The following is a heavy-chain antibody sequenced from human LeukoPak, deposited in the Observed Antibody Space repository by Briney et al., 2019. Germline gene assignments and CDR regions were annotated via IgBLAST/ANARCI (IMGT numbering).Heavy chain of an antibody. D-gene: IGHD2/OR15-2a*01. V-gene: IGHV1-18*01. CDR1: GYTFTSYG. Sequence: GASVKVSCKASGYTFTSYGINWVRQAPGQGVEWMGWISCYNGNTNYAQKLQGRVTMTTDTSTSTVYMEVRSLRSDDTAVYYCARSTHRGGDAFDIWGQGTMVTVSS. CDR2: ISCYNGNT. J-gene: IGHJ3*02. CDR3: ARSTHRGGDAFDI.